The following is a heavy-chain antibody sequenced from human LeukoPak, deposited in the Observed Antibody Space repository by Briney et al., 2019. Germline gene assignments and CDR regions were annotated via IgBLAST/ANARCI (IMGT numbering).Heavy chain of an antibody. D-gene: IGHD2-15*01. CDR2: INHSGST. V-gene: IGHV4-34*01. CDR1: GGSINSGY. Sequence: PSETLSLTCSVSGGSINSGYWSWIRQPPGKGLEWIGEINHSGSTNYNPSLKSRVTISVDTSKNQFSLKLSSVTAADTAVYYCARVLDDIVVVVAATDDAFDIWGQGTMVTVSS. CDR3: ARVLDDIVVVVAATDDAFDI. J-gene: IGHJ3*02.